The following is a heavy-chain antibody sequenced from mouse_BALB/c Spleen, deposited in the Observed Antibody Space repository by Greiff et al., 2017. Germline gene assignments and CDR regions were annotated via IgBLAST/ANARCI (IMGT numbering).Heavy chain of an antibody. J-gene: IGHJ4*01. CDR3: ARGGAARGYYYAMDY. Sequence: VKLMESGAELARPGASVKLSCKASGYTFTSYWMQWVKQRPGQGLEWIGAIYPGDGDTRYTQKFKGKATLTADKSSSTAYMQLSSLASEDSAVYYCARGGAARGYYYAMDYWGQGTSVTVSS. V-gene: IGHV1-87*01. CDR1: GYTFTSYW. CDR2: IYPGDGDT. D-gene: IGHD3-1*01.